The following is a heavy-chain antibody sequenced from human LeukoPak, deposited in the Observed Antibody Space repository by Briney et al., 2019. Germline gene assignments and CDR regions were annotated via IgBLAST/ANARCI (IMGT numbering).Heavy chain of an antibody. J-gene: IGHJ4*02. CDR3: AKRPVVGDYYFDY. Sequence: GGSLRLSCAASGFTFSSYSMNWVRQAPGKGLEWVSGISGSGGSTYYADSVKGRFTISRDNSKTTLYLQMNSLRAEDTAVYYCAKRPVVGDYYFDYWGQGTLVTVSS. CDR2: ISGSGGST. D-gene: IGHD6-19*01. V-gene: IGHV3-23*01. CDR1: GFTFSSYS.